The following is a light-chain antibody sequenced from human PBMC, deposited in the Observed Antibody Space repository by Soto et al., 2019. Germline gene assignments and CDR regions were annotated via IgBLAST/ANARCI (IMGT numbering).Light chain of an antibody. Sequence: EIVMTQSPATLSVSPGERATLSCRASQSVGSNLAWYQQKPGQAPRLLIYGASTRATGIPARFSGSGSGTEFTLTISSLQSEDLAIYFCQQYNNWPPDRTFGQVTKVEIK. CDR3: QQYNNWPPDRT. V-gene: IGKV3-15*01. J-gene: IGKJ1*01. CDR2: GAS. CDR1: QSVGSN.